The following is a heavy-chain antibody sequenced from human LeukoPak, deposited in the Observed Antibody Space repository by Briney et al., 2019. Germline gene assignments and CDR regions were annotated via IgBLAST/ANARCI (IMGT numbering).Heavy chain of an antibody. V-gene: IGHV1-2*02. CDR2: INPDSGGT. CDR1: GYTFTGYY. CDR3: ARDSSSSLLLSDY. J-gene: IGHJ4*02. Sequence: ASVKVSCKASGYTFTGYYMHWVRQAPGQGLEWMGWINPDSGGTNYAQKFQGRVTMTRDTSISTAYMELSRLRSDDTAVYYCARDSSSSLLLSDYWGQGTLVTVSS. D-gene: IGHD6-13*01.